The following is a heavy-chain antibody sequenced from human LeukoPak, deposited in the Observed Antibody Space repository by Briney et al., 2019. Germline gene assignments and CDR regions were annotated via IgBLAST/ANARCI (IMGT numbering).Heavy chain of an antibody. Sequence: PSETLSLTCTVSGGSISSYYWSWIRQPAGKGLESIGRIYTSGITNYNPSLKSRVTMSVDTSKNQFSLKLSSVTAADTAVYYCARATAGTTLFEGIDYWGQGTLVTVSS. V-gene: IGHV4-4*07. CDR2: IYTSGIT. CDR3: ARATAGTTLFEGIDY. D-gene: IGHD1-1*01. J-gene: IGHJ4*02. CDR1: GGSISSYY.